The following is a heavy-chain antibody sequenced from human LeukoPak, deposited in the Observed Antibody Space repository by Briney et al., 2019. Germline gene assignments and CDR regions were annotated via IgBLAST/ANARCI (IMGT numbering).Heavy chain of an antibody. CDR1: GDRVSSNRAA. Sequence: SQTLSLTCAISGDRVSSNRAAWNWIRQSPSRGLEWLGRTYHRSKWYSESALSLKGRITVNPVASKNQSSLELTSVGPEDTAVYYCARTTGHFDYWGQGTLVTVSS. D-gene: IGHD2-8*02. J-gene: IGHJ4*02. CDR3: ARTTGHFDY. V-gene: IGHV6-1*01. CDR2: TYHRSKWYS.